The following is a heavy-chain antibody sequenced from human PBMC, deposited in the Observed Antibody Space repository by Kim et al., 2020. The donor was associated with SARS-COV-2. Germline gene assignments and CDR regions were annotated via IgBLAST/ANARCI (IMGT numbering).Heavy chain of an antibody. CDR3: VRSGSYYNFPLYYFDY. D-gene: IGHD3-10*01. Sequence: PSPKSRVTISVDTSKNQFSLKLSSVTAADTAVYHCVRSGSYYNFPLYYFDYWGQGTLVTVSS. J-gene: IGHJ4*02. V-gene: IGHV4-59*01.